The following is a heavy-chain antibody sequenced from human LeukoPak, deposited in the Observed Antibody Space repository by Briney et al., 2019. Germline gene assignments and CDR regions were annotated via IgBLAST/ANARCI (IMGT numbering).Heavy chain of an antibody. J-gene: IGHJ4*02. CDR2: INHSGST. CDR3: ARKFLGSRGYYFDY. D-gene: IGHD3-10*01. V-gene: IGHV4-34*01. Sequence: SETLSLTCAVHGGSFSGYYWSWIRQPPGKGLEWIGEINHSGSTNYNPSLKSRVTISLDTSKNQFSLKLRSVTAADTAVYYCARKFLGSRGYYFDYWGQGTLVTVSS. CDR1: GGSFSGYY.